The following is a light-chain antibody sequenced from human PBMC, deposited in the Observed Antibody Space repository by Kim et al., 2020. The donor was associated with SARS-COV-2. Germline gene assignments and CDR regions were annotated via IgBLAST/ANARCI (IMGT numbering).Light chain of an antibody. Sequence: VSPGERVPLSCRSTKRVNDTLAWYPQKPGQPPRLLVYGGSVTPTYIPARFSGSGSKTEYTLTVTSLQSEDFAIYYCQQYDEWPWTFGQGTKVDIK. CDR1: KRVNDT. CDR2: GGS. V-gene: IGKV3-15*01. J-gene: IGKJ1*01. CDR3: QQYDEWPWT.